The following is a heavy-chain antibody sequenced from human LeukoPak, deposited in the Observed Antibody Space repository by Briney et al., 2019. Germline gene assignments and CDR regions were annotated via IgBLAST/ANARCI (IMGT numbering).Heavy chain of an antibody. D-gene: IGHD6-13*01. V-gene: IGHV4-61*02. CDR3: ARGENPHNIHIAIIDY. Sequence: PSETLSLTCTVSGGSISSGSYHWSWIRQPAGKGLEWIGRIYTSGSTYYNPSLKSRVTLSVDTSKNQFSLKLSSVTAADTAVYYCARGENPHNIHIAIIDYWGQGTLVTVSS. J-gene: IGHJ4*02. CDR1: GGSISSGSYH. CDR2: IYTSGST.